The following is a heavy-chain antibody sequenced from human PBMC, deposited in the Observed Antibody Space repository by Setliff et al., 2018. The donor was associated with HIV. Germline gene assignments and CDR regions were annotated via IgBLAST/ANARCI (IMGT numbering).Heavy chain of an antibody. D-gene: IGHD3-3*01. CDR3: ARLSIFGVASKGWFDP. CDR1: GGSISSYY. CDR2: IYYSGST. J-gene: IGHJ5*02. V-gene: IGHV4-59*08. Sequence: SETLSLTCTVSGGSISSYYWSWIRQPPGKGLEWIGYIYYSGSTNYNPSLKSRVTISVDTSKNQFSLKLSSVTAADTAVYYCARLSIFGVASKGWFDPWGQGTLVTVSS.